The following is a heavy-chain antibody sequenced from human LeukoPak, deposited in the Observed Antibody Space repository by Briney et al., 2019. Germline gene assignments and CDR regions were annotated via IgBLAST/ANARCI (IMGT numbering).Heavy chain of an antibody. V-gene: IGHV3-72*01. D-gene: IGHD3-10*01. CDR3: VRSASWSYPPFDY. Sequence: GGSLRLSCVASGFTFSNHYMDWVRRAPGKGLEWVGRIRKSANGYTTEYDASVQGRFTISRDDSKNSLYLQMNSLQSEDTAVYFCVRSASWSYPPFDYWGQGILVTVSS. J-gene: IGHJ4*02. CDR2: IRKSANGYTT. CDR1: GFTFSNHY.